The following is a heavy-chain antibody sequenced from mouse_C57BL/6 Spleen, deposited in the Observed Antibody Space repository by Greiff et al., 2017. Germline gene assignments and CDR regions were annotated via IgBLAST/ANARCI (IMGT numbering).Heavy chain of an antibody. V-gene: IGHV5-17*01. D-gene: IGHD1-1*01. CDR2: ISSGSSTI. CDR3: ARSYYGSSYWYFDV. J-gene: IGHJ1*03. CDR1: GFTFSDYG. Sequence: EVKLMESGGGLVKPGGSLKLSCAASGFTFSDYGMHWVRQAPEKGLEWVAYISSGSSTIYYADTVKGRFTISRDNAKNTLFLQMTSLRSEDTAMYYCARSYYGSSYWYFDVWGTGTTVTGSS.